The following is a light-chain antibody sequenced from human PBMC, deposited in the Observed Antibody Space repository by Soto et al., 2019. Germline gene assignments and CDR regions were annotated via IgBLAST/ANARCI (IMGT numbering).Light chain of an antibody. CDR2: GAS. J-gene: IGKJ4*01. CDR3: QQYGSSPLT. V-gene: IGKV3-20*01. CDR1: QSVSSSY. Sequence: EIVLTQSPGTLSLSPGERATLSCRASQSVSSSYLAWYQQKPGQAPTLRIYGASSRATGIPDRFSGSGSGTDFTLTISRLEPEDCAVYYCQQYGSSPLTFGGGTKVEIK.